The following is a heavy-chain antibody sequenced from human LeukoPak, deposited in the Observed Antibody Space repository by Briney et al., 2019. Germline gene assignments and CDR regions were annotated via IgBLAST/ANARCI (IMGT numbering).Heavy chain of an antibody. J-gene: IGHJ4*02. Sequence: GGSLRLSCAASGFTFSSYGMHWVRQAPGKGPEWVAFIRYDGSNKYYADSVKGRFTISRDNSKNTLYLQMNSLRAEDTAVYYCAKRGQYSSSWATDYWGQGTLVTVSS. D-gene: IGHD6-6*01. CDR2: IRYDGSNK. V-gene: IGHV3-30*02. CDR3: AKRGQYSSSWATDY. CDR1: GFTFSSYG.